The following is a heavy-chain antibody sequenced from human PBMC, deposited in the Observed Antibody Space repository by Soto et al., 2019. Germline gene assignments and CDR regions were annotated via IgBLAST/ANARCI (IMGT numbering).Heavy chain of an antibody. CDR1: GGSITSSSY. D-gene: IGHD6-13*01. CDR2: IYSTGNT. V-gene: IGHV4-39*01. J-gene: IGHJ6*02. Sequence: SETLSLTCTVSGGSITSSSYWGWIRQPPGKGLEWIGSIYSTGNTYYNPSLKGRVTISADTSKNQFSLNLISVTAADTAVYYCRSSSRYSTDVWGQGTTVTVS. CDR3: RSSSRYSTDV.